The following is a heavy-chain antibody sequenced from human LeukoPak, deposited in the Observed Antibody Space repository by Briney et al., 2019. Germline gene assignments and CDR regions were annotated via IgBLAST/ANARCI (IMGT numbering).Heavy chain of an antibody. D-gene: IGHD3-3*01. CDR3: AHKGDFWSGKRDAFDI. J-gene: IGHJ3*02. V-gene: IGHV2-5*01. Sequence: SGPTLVNPTQTLTLTCTFSGFSLSTSGVSVGWIRQPPGKALEWLALIYWNDDKRYSPSLKSRLTITKDTSKNQEVLTMTNMDPVDTATYYCAHKGDFWSGKRDAFDIWGQGTMVTVSS. CDR1: GFSLSTSGVS. CDR2: IYWNDDK.